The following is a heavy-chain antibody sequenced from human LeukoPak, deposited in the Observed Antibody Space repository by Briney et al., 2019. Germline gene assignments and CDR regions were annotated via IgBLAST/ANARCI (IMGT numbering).Heavy chain of an antibody. V-gene: IGHV1-3*02. D-gene: IGHD1-1*01. J-gene: IGHJ3*02. CDR2: STAANGIT. CDR3: ARSSYTSLGALDI. Sequence: ASVKVSCKTSGYRFTDYAIHWVRQAPEQRIEWMGWSTAANGITKYSQAFQDRVTITRDTSASIVYMELSSLRSEDMAVYYCARSSYTSLGALDIWGQGTMVTVSS. CDR1: GYRFTDYA.